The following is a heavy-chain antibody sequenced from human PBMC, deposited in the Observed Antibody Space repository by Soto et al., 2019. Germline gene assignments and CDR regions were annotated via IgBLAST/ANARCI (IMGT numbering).Heavy chain of an antibody. J-gene: IGHJ5*02. CDR3: ARHPVAGLNWFDP. V-gene: IGHV4-59*01. Sequence: SDTLSLTCTVSGGSISSYYWSWIRQPPGKGLEWIGYIYYSGSTNYNPSLKSRVTISVDTSKNQFSLKLSSVTAADTAVYYCARHPVAGLNWFDPWGQGTLVTVSS. D-gene: IGHD6-19*01. CDR1: GGSISSYY. CDR2: IYYSGST.